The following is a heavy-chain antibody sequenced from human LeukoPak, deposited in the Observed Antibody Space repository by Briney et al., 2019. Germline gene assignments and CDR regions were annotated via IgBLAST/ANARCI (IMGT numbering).Heavy chain of an antibody. J-gene: IGHJ5*02. CDR3: ARVGLGLTPYSSSSYWFDP. V-gene: IGHV4-39*07. Sequence: SETLSLTCTVSGGSISRSSYYWGWIRQPPGKGLEWIGSIYYSGSTYYNPSLKSRVTISVDTSKNQFSLKLSSVTAADTAVYYCARVGLGLTPYSSSSYWFDPWGQGTLVTVSS. D-gene: IGHD6-6*01. CDR2: IYYSGST. CDR1: GGSISRSSYY.